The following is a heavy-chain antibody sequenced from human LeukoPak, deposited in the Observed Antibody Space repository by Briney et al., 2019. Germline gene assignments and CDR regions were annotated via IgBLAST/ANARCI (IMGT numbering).Heavy chain of an antibody. CDR2: IWYDGSNK. V-gene: IGHV3-33*06. J-gene: IGHJ4*02. Sequence: HPGGSLRLSCAASGFTFSSYGMHWVRQAPGKGLEWVAVIWYDGSNKYYADSVKGRFTISRDNSKNTLYLQMNSLRAEDTAVYYCAKHYYGSGSPFDYWGQGTLVTVSS. CDR1: GFTFSSYG. D-gene: IGHD3-10*01. CDR3: AKHYYGSGSPFDY.